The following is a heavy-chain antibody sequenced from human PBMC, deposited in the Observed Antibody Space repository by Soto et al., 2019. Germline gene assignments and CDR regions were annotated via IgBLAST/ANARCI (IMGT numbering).Heavy chain of an antibody. D-gene: IGHD3-10*01. CDR2: ITGSGRTT. CDR3: AKDVSGRFGEL. Sequence: QPGGSLRLSCAASGFTFSNYPMSWVRQAPGKALEWGSGITGSGRTTYYADSVKGRFTISRDNSKNTLYLQMSSLRAEDTAVYYCAKDVSGRFGELGGQGTLVPVS. V-gene: IGHV3-23*01. CDR1: GFTFSNYP. J-gene: IGHJ4*02.